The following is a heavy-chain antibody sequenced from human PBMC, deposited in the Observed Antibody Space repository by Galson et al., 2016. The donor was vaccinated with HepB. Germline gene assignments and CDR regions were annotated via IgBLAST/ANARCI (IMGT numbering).Heavy chain of an antibody. CDR2: IKQDGCEN. Sequence: SLRLSCAASGFSFSNYWMSWVRQSPGKGLEWVANIKQDGCENYYVDSVKGRFTISRDNAKNALYLQMNSLRAEDTAVYYCVRDNKWLLSYYFYYSMGVWGQGTTVTVSS. CDR1: GFSFSNYW. D-gene: IGHD3-22*01. CDR3: VRDNKWLLSYYFYYSMGV. J-gene: IGHJ6*02. V-gene: IGHV3-7*01.